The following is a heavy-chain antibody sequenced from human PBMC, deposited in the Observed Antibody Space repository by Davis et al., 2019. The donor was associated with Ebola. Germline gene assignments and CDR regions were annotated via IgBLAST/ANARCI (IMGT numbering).Heavy chain of an antibody. D-gene: IGHD6-13*01. CDR3: ARYSSAWYATSYYFDY. CDR1: GFVFRNYV. V-gene: IGHV3-23*01. Sequence: GESLKISCAASGFVFRNYVMSWVRQAPGKGLEWVSTLGTSADTYYADSVKGRFTISRDNSKNTLYLQVNSLRAEDTAVYYCARYSSAWYATSYYFDYWGQGTLVTVSS. CDR2: LGTSADT. J-gene: IGHJ4*02.